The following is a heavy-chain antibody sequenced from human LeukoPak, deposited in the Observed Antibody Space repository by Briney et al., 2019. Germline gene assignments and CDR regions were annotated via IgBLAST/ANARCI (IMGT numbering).Heavy chain of an antibody. V-gene: IGHV1-69*05. J-gene: IGHJ4*02. CDR1: GGTFSSYA. D-gene: IGHD4-17*01. CDR2: IIPIFGTA. CDR3: ASSGRSMTTVTYDDY. Sequence: SVKVSCKASGGTFSSYAISWLRQAPGQGLEWMGRIIPIFGTANYAQKFQGRVTITTDESTSTAYMELSSLRSEDTAVYYCASSGRSMTTVTYDDYWGQGTLVTVSS.